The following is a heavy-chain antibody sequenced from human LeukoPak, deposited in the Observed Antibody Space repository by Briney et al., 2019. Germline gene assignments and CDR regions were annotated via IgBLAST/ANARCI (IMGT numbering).Heavy chain of an antibody. CDR2: ISAYNGNT. CDR1: GYTFTSYG. V-gene: IGHV1-18*01. Sequence: GASVKVSCKASGYTFTSYGINWVRQAPGQGLEWMGWISAYNGNTNYAQMLQGRGTMTTDTSTSTAYMELRSLRSDDTAVYYCARGLQETLGWLKAFSAFDIWGQGTMVTVSS. D-gene: IGHD5-24*01. CDR3: ARGLQETLGWLKAFSAFDI. J-gene: IGHJ3*02.